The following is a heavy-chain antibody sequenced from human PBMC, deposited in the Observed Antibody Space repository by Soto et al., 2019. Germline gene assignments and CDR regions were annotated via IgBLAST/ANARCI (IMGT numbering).Heavy chain of an antibody. J-gene: IGHJ6*02. Sequence: XATLSLTCAVYGGCFSGYYWSWIRQPPGKGLEWIGEINHSVSTNYNPSLNSRVTISVDTSKNQFSLKLSSVTAADTAVYYCASMTPDYHFWSRYGNYYYYYGMDVCGQGTTVTVSS. CDR1: GGCFSGYY. CDR3: ASMTPDYHFWSRYGNYYYYYGMDV. V-gene: IGHV4-34*01. D-gene: IGHD3-3*01. CDR2: INHSVST.